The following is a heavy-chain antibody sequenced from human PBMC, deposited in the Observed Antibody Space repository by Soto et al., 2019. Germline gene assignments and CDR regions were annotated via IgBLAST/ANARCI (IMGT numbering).Heavy chain of an antibody. Sequence: QVQLVQSGAEVKKPGASVKVSCKASGYTFTSYAMHWVRQAPGQRLEWMGWINAGNGNTKYSQKFQGRVTITRDTSASTAYMELSSLRSEDTAVYYCAREGCSSTSCYFNWFDPWGQGTLVTVSS. V-gene: IGHV1-3*01. CDR2: INAGNGNT. J-gene: IGHJ5*02. CDR1: GYTFTSYA. CDR3: AREGCSSTSCYFNWFDP. D-gene: IGHD2-2*01.